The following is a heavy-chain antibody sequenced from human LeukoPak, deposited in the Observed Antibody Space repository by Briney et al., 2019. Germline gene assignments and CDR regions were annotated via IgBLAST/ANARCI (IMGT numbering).Heavy chain of an antibody. D-gene: IGHD1-26*01. CDR3: ARDLIVGAGPSGFDP. V-gene: IGHV3-23*01. CDR2: ISGSGGST. CDR1: GFTFSSYA. Sequence: PGGSLRLSCAASGFTFSSYAMSWVRQAPGKGLEWVSAISGSGGSTYYADSVKGRFTISRDNSKNTLYLQMNSLRAEDTAVYYCARDLIVGAGPSGFDPWGQGTLVTVSS. J-gene: IGHJ5*02.